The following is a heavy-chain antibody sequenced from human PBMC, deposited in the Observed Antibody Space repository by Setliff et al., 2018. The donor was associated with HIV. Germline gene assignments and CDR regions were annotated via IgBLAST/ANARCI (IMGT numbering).Heavy chain of an antibody. V-gene: IGHV4-61*02. CDR3: AFDI. Sequence: KTSETLSLTCSVSGGSVSSVNYYWSWIRQPAGKGLEWIGRIYTSGSTNYNPSLKLNSVTAADTAVYYCARAPTHYFGNNKSSWPDAFDIWGLGTMVTVSS. CDR2: IYTSGST. J-gene: IGHJ3*02. CDR1: GGSVSSVNYY. D-gene: IGHD3-10*01.